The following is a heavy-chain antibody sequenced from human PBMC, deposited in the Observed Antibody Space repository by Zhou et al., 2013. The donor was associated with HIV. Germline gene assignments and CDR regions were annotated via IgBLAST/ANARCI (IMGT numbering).Heavy chain of an antibody. D-gene: IGHD7-27*01. CDR2: IYTSGST. Sequence: QVQLQESGPGLVKPSETLSLTCTVSGGSISNYYWTWIRQPAGKGLEWIGRIYTSGSTNYSPSLNSRVTMSVDTSKNQFSLKLSSVTAADTAVYYCAEGGVLGRSYYYYGMDVWGQGITVTVSS. CDR3: AEGGVLGRSYYYYGMDV. V-gene: IGHV4-4*07. J-gene: IGHJ6*02. CDR1: GGSISNYY.